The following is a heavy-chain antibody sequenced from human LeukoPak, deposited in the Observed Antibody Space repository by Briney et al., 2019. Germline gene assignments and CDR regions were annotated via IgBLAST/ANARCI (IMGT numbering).Heavy chain of an antibody. Sequence: GGSLRLSCAASGFTFSSYARHWVRQAPGKGLEWVAVISYDGSNKYYADSVKGRFTISSDNSKNTLYLQMNSLRPEDTAVYYCARDGSVGYSSGRWGIDYWGQGTLVTVSS. J-gene: IGHJ4*02. CDR1: GFTFSSYA. CDR3: ARDGSVGYSSGRWGIDY. CDR2: ISYDGSNK. V-gene: IGHV3-30*04. D-gene: IGHD6-19*01.